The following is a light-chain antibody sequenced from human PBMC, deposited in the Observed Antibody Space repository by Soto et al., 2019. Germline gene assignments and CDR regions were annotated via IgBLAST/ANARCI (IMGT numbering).Light chain of an antibody. V-gene: IGLV2-23*03. CDR1: SSDVGSYNL. CDR2: EGS. J-gene: IGLJ1*01. Sequence: QSALTHPASVSGSPGQSITISCTGTSSDVGSYNLLSWYQQHPGKAPKLMIYEGSKRPSGVSNRFSGSKCGNTASLTISGLQAEDEADDYCCSYAGSSTFDYVFGTGTKVTVL. CDR3: CSYAGSSTFDYV.